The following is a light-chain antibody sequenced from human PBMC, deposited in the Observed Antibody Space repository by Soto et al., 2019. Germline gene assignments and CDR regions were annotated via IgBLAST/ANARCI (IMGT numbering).Light chain of an antibody. J-gene: IGLJ3*02. CDR1: SSDGLSYDA. CDR2: EGN. V-gene: IGLV2-23*01. CDR3: CSYVGSNSWV. Sequence: QSALTQPASVSGSPGQSVTISCTGTSSDGLSYDAVSWYQHRPGKAPKLIIYEGNKRPSGVSNRYSGSRSDNMASLTISGLQAEDEADYYCCSYVGSNSWVFGGGTQLTVL.